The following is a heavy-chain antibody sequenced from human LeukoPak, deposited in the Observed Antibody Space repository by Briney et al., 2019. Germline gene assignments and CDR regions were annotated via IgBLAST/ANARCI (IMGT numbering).Heavy chain of an antibody. V-gene: IGHV1-46*01. CDR2: INPSGGST. J-gene: IGHJ4*02. CDR1: GYTFTSYY. D-gene: IGHD6-19*01. CDR3: ARDPIAVVAVGQFDY. Sequence: ASVKVSCKASGYTFTSYYMHWVRQAPGQGLEWMGIINPSGGSTSYAQKFQGRVTMTRDTSTSTVYMELSSLRSEDTAVHYCARDPIAVVAVGQFDYWGQGTLVTVSS.